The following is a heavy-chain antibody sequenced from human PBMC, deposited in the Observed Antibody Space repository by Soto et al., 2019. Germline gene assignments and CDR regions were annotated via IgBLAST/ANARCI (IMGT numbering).Heavy chain of an antibody. Sequence: QVQLEQSGAEVKKPGSSVKVSCKASGGTFSTSAISWVRQAPGQGLEWMGGFIPIFPTPDYAHKFQGRLTITADESTSTAYMQLSGLKSDDTAVYYCARDKDRLQLGGNYYYILDVWRQGTTVTVSS. D-gene: IGHD1-1*01. CDR1: GGTFSTSA. V-gene: IGHV1-69*12. J-gene: IGHJ6*02. CDR3: ARDKDRLQLGGNYYYILDV. CDR2: FIPIFPTP.